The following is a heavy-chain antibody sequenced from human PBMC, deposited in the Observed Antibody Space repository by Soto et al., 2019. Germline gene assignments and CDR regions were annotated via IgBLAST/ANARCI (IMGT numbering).Heavy chain of an antibody. CDR1: GFTFRSYW. D-gene: IGHD1-1*01. CDR3: ASKRGQSDAFAF. V-gene: IGHV3-7*02. CDR2: IKQDGSEK. Sequence: EVQLVESGGGLVQPGGSLRLSCAASGFTFRSYWMSWVRQAPGKGLEWVANIKQDGSEKYYVDSVKGRLTISRDNGKNSLYLEMNSLSVEDTAVYYCASKRGQSDAFAFWGQGTMVTVSS. J-gene: IGHJ3*01.